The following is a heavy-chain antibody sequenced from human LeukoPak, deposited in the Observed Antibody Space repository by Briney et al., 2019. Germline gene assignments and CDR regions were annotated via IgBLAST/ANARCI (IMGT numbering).Heavy chain of an antibody. V-gene: IGHV4-34*03. Sequence: PSETLSLTCAIYGGSFSGFYWSWIRQPPGKGLEWIGEINHSGSTNYNPSLKSRVTISVGTSKNQFSLKVISMTAADTAAYYCTKSDGYGLIRICGRGTMVTVSS. D-gene: IGHD3-10*01. CDR2: INHSGST. J-gene: IGHJ3*02. CDR3: TKSDGYGLIRI. CDR1: GGSFSGFY.